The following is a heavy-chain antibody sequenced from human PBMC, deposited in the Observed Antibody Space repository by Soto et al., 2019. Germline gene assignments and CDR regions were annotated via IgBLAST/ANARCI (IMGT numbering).Heavy chain of an antibody. CDR1: GGTFSSYA. CDR2: IIPIFGTA. CDR3: AREGGSYYVAYFQH. J-gene: IGHJ1*01. D-gene: IGHD1-26*01. V-gene: IGHV1-69*13. Sequence: SVKVSCKXSGGTFSSYAISWVRQAPGQGLEWMGGIIPIFGTANYAQKFQGRVTITADESTSTAYMELSSLRSEDTAVYYCAREGGSYYVAYFQHWGQGTLVTVSS.